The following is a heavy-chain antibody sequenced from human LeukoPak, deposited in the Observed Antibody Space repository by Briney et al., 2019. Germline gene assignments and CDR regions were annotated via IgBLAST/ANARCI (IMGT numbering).Heavy chain of an antibody. CDR3: AHGSTNIWLYYYDS. CDR1: GFSLTSDRVG. V-gene: IGHV2-5*02. Sequence: SGPTLVKPTQTLTLTCNSSGFSLTSDRVGVGWIRQPPGKALEWLAIIYWDDDKRYRQSLNNRLTITKDTSKNHVVLTITNVGPDDTATYYCAHGSTNIWLYYYDSWGPGTLVTVSS. J-gene: IGHJ4*02. CDR2: IYWDDDK. D-gene: IGHD3-9*01.